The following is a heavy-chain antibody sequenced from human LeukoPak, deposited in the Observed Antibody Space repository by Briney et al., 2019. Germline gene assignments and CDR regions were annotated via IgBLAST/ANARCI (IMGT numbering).Heavy chain of an antibody. V-gene: IGHV1-2*02. CDR1: GYTFTGYY. J-gene: IGHJ4*02. Sequence: ASVKVPCKASGYTFTGYYMHWVRQAPGQGLEWMGWINPNSGGTNYAQKFQGRVTMTRDTPISTAYMELSRLRSDDTAVYYCARLVRTRTYYFDYWGQGTLVTVSS. CDR3: ARLVRTRTYYFDY. D-gene: IGHD1-14*01. CDR2: INPNSGGT.